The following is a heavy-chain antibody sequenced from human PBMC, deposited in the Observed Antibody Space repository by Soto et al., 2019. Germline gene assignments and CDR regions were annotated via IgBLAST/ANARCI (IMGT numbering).Heavy chain of an antibody. CDR3: ARDRGDCRGGTCYSAIFDY. Sequence: QVQLVQSGAEVKQPGSSVKVSCKASGDTFSSYAYTWVRQAPGQGLEWMGGIIPIFGTSNYAQKFQGRVTITADESTNTAYMELNSLSSEDTAVYYCARDRGDCRGGTCYSAIFDYWGQGTLVTVSS. J-gene: IGHJ4*02. V-gene: IGHV1-69*01. CDR1: GDTFSSYA. CDR2: IIPIFGTS. D-gene: IGHD2-15*01.